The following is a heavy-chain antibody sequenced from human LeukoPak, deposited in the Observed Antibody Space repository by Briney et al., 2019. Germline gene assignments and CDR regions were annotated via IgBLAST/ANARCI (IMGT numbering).Heavy chain of an antibody. V-gene: IGHV3-21*01. D-gene: IGHD5-18*01. Sequence: GGSLRLSCAASGFTFSSYSMNWVRQAPGKGLEWVSSISSSSSYIYYADSVKGRFTISRDNAKNSLYLQMNSLRAEDTAVYYCARSLAAMVTWYFDYWGQGTRVTVSS. CDR3: ARSLAAMVTWYFDY. CDR2: ISSSSSYI. J-gene: IGHJ4*02. CDR1: GFTFSSYS.